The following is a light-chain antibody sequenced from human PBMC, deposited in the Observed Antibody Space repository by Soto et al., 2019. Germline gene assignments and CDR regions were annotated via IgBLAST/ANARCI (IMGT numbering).Light chain of an antibody. V-gene: IGLV1-51*02. CDR3: GTWDSSLSAAYHV. CDR1: NSNIGNNY. CDR2: ENY. J-gene: IGLJ1*01. Sequence: QSVLKQPPSVSAAPGQKVTISCSGSNSNIGNNYVSWYQQLPGTAPKLLIYENYRRPSGIPDRFSGSKSGTSATLGITGLQTGDEADYYCGTWDSSLSAAYHVFGTGTKVTVL.